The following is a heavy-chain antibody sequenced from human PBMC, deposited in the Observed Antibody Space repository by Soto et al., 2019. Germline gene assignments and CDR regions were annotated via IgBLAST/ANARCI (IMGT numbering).Heavy chain of an antibody. CDR3: ARGQYYYGSGSYYPPGDRFAP. Sequence: QVQLQQWGAGLLKPSETLSLTCAVYGGSFSGYYWSWIRQPPGKGLEWIGEINHSGSTNYNPSLNSRVTKAVDTSKTQFPLKLSSVTAADTAVYFCARGQYYYGSGSYYPPGDRFAPWGQGKLVTVSS. D-gene: IGHD3-10*01. V-gene: IGHV4-34*01. CDR1: GGSFSGYY. CDR2: INHSGST. J-gene: IGHJ5*02.